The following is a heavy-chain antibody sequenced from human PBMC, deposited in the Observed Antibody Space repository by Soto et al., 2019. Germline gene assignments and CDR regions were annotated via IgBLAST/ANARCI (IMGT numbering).Heavy chain of an antibody. Sequence: SETLSLTCVFSGCSISSTNWWTWVRQTPGKGLEWIGEVYHTGSTYFNPSLKGRVTISVDRSKNQFSLKLSSVTAADTAVYYCARGGLLPDYWGQGTLVTVSS. J-gene: IGHJ4*02. V-gene: IGHV4-4*02. CDR3: ARGGLLPDY. CDR2: VYHTGST. D-gene: IGHD6-19*01. CDR1: GCSISSTNW.